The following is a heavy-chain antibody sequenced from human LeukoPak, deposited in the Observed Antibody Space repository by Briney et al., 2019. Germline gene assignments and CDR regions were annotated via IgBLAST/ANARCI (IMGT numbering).Heavy chain of an antibody. Sequence: ASVKVSCKVSGYTLTELSMHWVRQAPGKGLEWMGGFDPEDGETIYAQKFQGRVTMTEDTSADTAYMELSSLRSEDTAVYYCARGSKSYYGSGSLELPFDPWGQGTLVTVSS. CDR1: GYTLTELS. CDR3: ARGSKSYYGSGSLELPFDP. J-gene: IGHJ5*02. D-gene: IGHD3-10*01. V-gene: IGHV1-24*01. CDR2: FDPEDGET.